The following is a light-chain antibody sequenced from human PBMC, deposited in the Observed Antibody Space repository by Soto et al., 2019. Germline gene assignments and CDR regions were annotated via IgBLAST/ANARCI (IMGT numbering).Light chain of an antibody. CDR3: QQYGSSGYT. CDR2: GAS. CDR1: QSVSSIY. J-gene: IGKJ2*01. Sequence: EIVLTQSPGTLSLSPGERATLSCRASQSVSSIYLAWYQQKPGQAPRLLIYGASNRATGIPDRFSGSGSGTDFTLTITRLEPEDFAVYYCQQYGSSGYTFGQGTKLEIK. V-gene: IGKV3-20*01.